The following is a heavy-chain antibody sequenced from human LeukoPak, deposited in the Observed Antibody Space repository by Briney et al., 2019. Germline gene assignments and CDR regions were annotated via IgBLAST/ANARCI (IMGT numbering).Heavy chain of an antibody. Sequence: SETLPLTCTVSGGSISSSSYYWGWIRQPPGKGLEWIGSIYTSGSTNYNPSLKSRVTMSVDTSKNQFSLKLSSVTAADTAVYHCARDRYYYDSSGYYLFDYWGQGTLVTVSS. CDR1: GGSISSSSYY. V-gene: IGHV4-39*07. CDR2: IYTSGST. CDR3: ARDRYYYDSSGYYLFDY. D-gene: IGHD3-22*01. J-gene: IGHJ4*02.